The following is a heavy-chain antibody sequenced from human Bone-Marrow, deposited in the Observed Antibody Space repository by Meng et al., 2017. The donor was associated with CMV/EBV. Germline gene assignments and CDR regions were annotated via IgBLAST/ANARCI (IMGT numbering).Heavy chain of an antibody. CDR3: ARDGQWDTNTNYRAFDV. J-gene: IGHJ3*01. D-gene: IGHD1-26*01. V-gene: IGHV3-20*04. CDR2: INWNGGST. CDR1: GFTFDDYG. Sequence: GGSLRLSCAASGFTFDDYGMSWVRQAPGKGLEWVSGINWNGGSTGYADSVKGRFTISRDNSKNTLYLQMNSLRPEDTAVYYCARDGQWDTNTNYRAFDVWGQGTRVTVSS.